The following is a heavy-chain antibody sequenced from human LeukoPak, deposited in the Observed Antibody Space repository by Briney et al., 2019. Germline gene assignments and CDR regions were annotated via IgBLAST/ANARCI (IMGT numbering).Heavy chain of an antibody. Sequence: PGGSLRLSCAASGFTFSSYSMNWVRQAPGKGLEWVSSISSSSSYIYYADSVKGRFTISRDNAKNSLYLQMNSLRAEDTAVYYCARDDQLLNDYYYYGMDVWGQGTTVTVSS. J-gene: IGHJ6*02. V-gene: IGHV3-21*01. CDR2: ISSSSSYI. D-gene: IGHD2-2*01. CDR3: ARDDQLLNDYYYYGMDV. CDR1: GFTFSSYS.